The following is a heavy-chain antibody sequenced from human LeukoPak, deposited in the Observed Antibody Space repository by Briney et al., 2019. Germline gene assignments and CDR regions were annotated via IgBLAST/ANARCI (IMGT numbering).Heavy chain of an antibody. CDR2: INHSGST. Sequence: PSETLSLTCAVYGGSFSGYYWSWIRQPPGKGLEWIGEINHSGSTNYNPSLKSRVTISVDTSKNQFSLNLSSLTAADTAVYYCARRGSGRTFDYWGQGTLVTVSS. CDR1: GGSFSGYY. J-gene: IGHJ4*02. V-gene: IGHV4-34*01. CDR3: ARRGSGRTFDY. D-gene: IGHD6-19*01.